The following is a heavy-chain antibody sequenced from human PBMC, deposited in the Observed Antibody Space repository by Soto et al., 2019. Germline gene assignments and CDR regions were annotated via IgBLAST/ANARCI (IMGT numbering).Heavy chain of an antibody. CDR1: RAFINSGGFY. V-gene: IGHV4-31*03. CDR3: VRGGIAGHWFDP. J-gene: IGHJ5*02. CDR2: IFHSGST. D-gene: IGHD2-21*01. Sequence: QVQLQESGPGLVQPSETLSLTCSVSRAFINSGGFYYSWIRQPPGKGLEWLGYIFHSGSTLYTPSLRGRLTLSADTSQNQLSLHLTSVTAADTAVYYCVRGGIAGHWFDPWGQGILVTVSS.